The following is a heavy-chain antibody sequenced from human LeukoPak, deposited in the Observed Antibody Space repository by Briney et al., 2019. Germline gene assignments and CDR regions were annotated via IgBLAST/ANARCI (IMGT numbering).Heavy chain of an antibody. Sequence: GGSLRLSCAASGFPVSSNYMSWVRQAPGKGLEWVSYISGSGSTIYYADSVKGRFTISRDNAKNSLYLQMNSLRAEDTAVYYCARGSSGRAFWYFDLWGRGTLVTVSS. CDR2: ISGSGSTI. CDR3: ARGSSGRAFWYFDL. V-gene: IGHV3-11*04. D-gene: IGHD6-19*01. CDR1: GFPVSSNY. J-gene: IGHJ2*01.